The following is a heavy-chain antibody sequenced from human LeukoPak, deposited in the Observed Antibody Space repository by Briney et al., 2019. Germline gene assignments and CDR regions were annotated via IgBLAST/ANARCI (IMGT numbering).Heavy chain of an antibody. V-gene: IGHV3-23*01. CDR1: GFTFSSYA. J-gene: IGHJ6*02. D-gene: IGHD6-19*01. CDR3: ASPIAMSGPGHYYHGMDV. Sequence: PGGSLRLSCAASGFTFSSYAMSWVRQAPGKGLEWVLAISGSGGSTYYADSVKGRFTISRDNSKNTLYLQMISLRAEDTALYYCASPIAMSGPGHYYHGMDVWGQGTTVTVSS. CDR2: ISGSGGST.